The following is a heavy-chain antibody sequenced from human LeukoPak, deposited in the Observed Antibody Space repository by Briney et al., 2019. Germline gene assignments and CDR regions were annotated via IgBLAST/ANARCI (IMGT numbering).Heavy chain of an antibody. CDR3: AKGGALWFGGGDLDY. V-gene: IGHV3-23*01. CDR1: GFTFSSYA. CDR2: ISGSGGST. Sequence: GGSLRLSCGASGFTFSSYAMSWVRQAPGKGLEWVSAISGSGGSTYYADSVKGRFTISRDNSKNTLYLQMNSLRAEDTAVYYCAKGGALWFGGGDLDYWGQGTLVTVSS. J-gene: IGHJ4*02. D-gene: IGHD3-10*01.